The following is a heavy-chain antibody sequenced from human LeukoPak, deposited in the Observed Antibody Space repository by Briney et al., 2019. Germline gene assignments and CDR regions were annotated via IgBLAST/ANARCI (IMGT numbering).Heavy chain of an antibody. CDR2: IYYSGST. J-gene: IGHJ4*02. CDR3: ARVGPRGYYGSGSLYYFDY. Sequence: PSETLSLTCTVSGGSISSSSYYWGWIRQPPGKGLEWIGSIYYSGSTYYNPSLKSRVTISVDTSKNQFSLKLSSVTAADTAVYYCARVGPRGYYGSGSLYYFDYWGQGTLVTVSS. D-gene: IGHD3-10*01. CDR1: GGSISSSSYY. V-gene: IGHV4-39*07.